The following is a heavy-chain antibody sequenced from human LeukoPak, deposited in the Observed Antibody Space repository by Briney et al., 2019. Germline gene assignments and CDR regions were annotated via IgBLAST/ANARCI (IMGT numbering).Heavy chain of an antibody. CDR1: GGSISSRSYY. CDR2: IYYSGST. V-gene: IGHV4-39*01. Sequence: PSETLSLTYTVSGGSISSRSYYWGWIRQPPGKGLEWIGIIYYSGSTYSNPSLRSRVTISVDTSKNQFSLKLNSVTAADTAVYYCARIYSSSWFLNWFDPWGQGTLVTVSS. CDR3: ARIYSSSWFLNWFDP. J-gene: IGHJ5*02. D-gene: IGHD6-13*01.